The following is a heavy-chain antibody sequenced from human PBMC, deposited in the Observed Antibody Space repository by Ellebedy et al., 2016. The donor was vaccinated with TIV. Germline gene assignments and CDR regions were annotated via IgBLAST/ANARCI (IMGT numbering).Heavy chain of an antibody. CDR2: INPSGGST. CDR1: GGTFSSYA. CDR3: ARVRDTAMDNWFDP. D-gene: IGHD5-18*01. J-gene: IGHJ5*02. Sequence: AASVKVSCKASGGTFSSYAISWVRQAPGQGLEWMGIINPSGGSTSYAQKFQGRVTMTRDTSTSTVYMELSSLRYEDTAVYYCARVRDTAMDNWFDPWGQGTLVTVSS. V-gene: IGHV1-46*01.